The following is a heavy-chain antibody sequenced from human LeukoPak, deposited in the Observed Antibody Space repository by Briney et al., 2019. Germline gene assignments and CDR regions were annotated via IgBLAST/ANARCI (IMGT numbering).Heavy chain of an antibody. Sequence: PGGSLRLSCAASGFAFSYYGMHWVRHAPGKGLEWAAVISHDGSNIHYGDSVKGRFTISRDNSKNTVYLQMNSLRAEDTAIYYCAKDPYRVVVATGNYLDPWGQGTLVTVSS. CDR2: ISHDGSNI. CDR1: GFAFSYYG. V-gene: IGHV3-30*18. J-gene: IGHJ5*02. D-gene: IGHD2-15*01. CDR3: AKDPYRVVVATGNYLDP.